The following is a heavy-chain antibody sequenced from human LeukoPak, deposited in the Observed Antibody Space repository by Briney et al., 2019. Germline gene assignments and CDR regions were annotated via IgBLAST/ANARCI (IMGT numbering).Heavy chain of an antibody. CDR2: ISAYNGNT. CDR1: GYTFTSYG. CDR3: ARGGLSYSSGWYIY. J-gene: IGHJ4*02. D-gene: IGHD6-19*01. Sequence: ASVKVSCKASGYTFTSYGISWVRQAPGQGLEWMGWISAYNGNTNYAQKLQGRVTMTTDTSTSTAYMDLRSLRSDDTAVYYCARGGLSYSSGWYIYWGQGTLVTVSS. V-gene: IGHV1-18*01.